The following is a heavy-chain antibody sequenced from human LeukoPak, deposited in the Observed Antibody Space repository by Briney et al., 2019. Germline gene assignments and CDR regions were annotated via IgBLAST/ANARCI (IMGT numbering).Heavy chain of an antibody. CDR3: AFASTPNSWFDP. V-gene: IGHV1-46*01. CDR2: INPSGGST. Sequence: ASVKVSCKASGYSFTSYYMHWVRQAPGQGLEWMGIINPSGGSTSYAQKFQGRVTMTRDTSTSTVYMELSSLRSEDTAVYYCAFASTPNSWFDPWGQGTLVTVSS. D-gene: IGHD2-8*01. CDR1: GYSFTSYY. J-gene: IGHJ5*02.